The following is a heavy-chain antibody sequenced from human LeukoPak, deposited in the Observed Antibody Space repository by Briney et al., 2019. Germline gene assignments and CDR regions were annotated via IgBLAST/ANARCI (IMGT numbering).Heavy chain of an antibody. J-gene: IGHJ4*02. CDR1: GFTFSSYW. CDR2: IRQDGSEK. CDR3: ARDANSGSHPEYYFDY. Sequence: GGSLKLSCAASGFTFSSYWMSWVRQAPGKGLEWVANIRQDGSEKYYVDSVKGRFAISRDNAKNSLFLQMNSLRAEDTAVHYCARDANSGSHPEYYFDYWGQGTLVTVSS. D-gene: IGHD3-10*01. V-gene: IGHV3-7*01.